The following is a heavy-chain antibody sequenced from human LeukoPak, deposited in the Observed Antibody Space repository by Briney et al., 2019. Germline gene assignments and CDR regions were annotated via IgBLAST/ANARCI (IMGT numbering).Heavy chain of an antibody. V-gene: IGHV3-53*01. Sequence: PGGSLRCSCAASRFTGSSNFMIWVRHAPGMGLEGVAVIYSGDSTDHADSVKGRFTISRDNSKNTLYLQMSSLRAEDTALYYCARVPGGWELYFDYWGQGTLVTVSS. CDR2: IYSGDST. CDR3: ARVPGGWELYFDY. J-gene: IGHJ4*02. CDR1: RFTGSSNF. D-gene: IGHD1-26*01.